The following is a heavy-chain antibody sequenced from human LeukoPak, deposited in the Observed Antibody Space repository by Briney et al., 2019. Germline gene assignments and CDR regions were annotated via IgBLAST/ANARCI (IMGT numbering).Heavy chain of an antibody. Sequence: GGSLRLSCAASGFTFSSYSMNWVRQAPGKGLEWVSSISSSSSYIYYADSVRGRFTISRDNAKNSLYLQMNSLRAEDTAVYYCARDWGYYYYYGMDVWGQGTTVTVSS. CDR1: GFTFSSYS. CDR2: ISSSSSYI. D-gene: IGHD3-16*01. CDR3: ARDWGYYYYYGMDV. J-gene: IGHJ6*02. V-gene: IGHV3-21*01.